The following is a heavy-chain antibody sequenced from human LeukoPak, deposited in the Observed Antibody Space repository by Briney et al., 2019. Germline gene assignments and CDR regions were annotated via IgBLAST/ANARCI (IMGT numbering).Heavy chain of an antibody. CDR2: ISTISSNI. CDR1: GFIFSSYH. J-gene: IGHJ4*02. Sequence: GGSLRLSCAASGFIFSSYHMNWVRQAPGEGLEWVSSISTISSNIYYADSVKGRFTISRDNAENSLYLQMNSLRAEDTAVYYCARHLYGMLRPFDYWGQGTLVTVSS. V-gene: IGHV3-21*01. D-gene: IGHD2-8*01. CDR3: ARHLYGMLRPFDY.